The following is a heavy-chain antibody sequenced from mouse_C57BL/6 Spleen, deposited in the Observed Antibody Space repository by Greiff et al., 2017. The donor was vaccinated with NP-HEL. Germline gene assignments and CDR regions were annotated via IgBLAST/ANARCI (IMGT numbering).Heavy chain of an antibody. D-gene: IGHD1-1*02. J-gene: IGHJ2*01. CDR1: GYTFTDYY. CDR3: ARYGLAFDY. CDR2: INPNNGGT. V-gene: IGHV1-26*01. Sequence: VQLQQSGPELVKPGASVKISCKASGYTFTDYYMNWVKQSHGKSLEWIGDINPNNGGTSYNQKFKGKATLTVDKSSSTAYMELRSLTSEDSAVYYCARYGLAFDYWGQGTTLTVSS.